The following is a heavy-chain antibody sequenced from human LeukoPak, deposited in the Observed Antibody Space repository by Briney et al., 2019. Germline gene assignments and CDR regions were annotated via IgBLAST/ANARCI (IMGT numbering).Heavy chain of an antibody. Sequence: PETLSLTCTVSGGSISSYYWSWIRQPPGKGLEWIGYIYYSGSTNYNPSLKSRVTISVDTSKNQFSLKLSSVTAADTAVYYCARVGYQLLMDVWGQGTTVTVSS. J-gene: IGHJ6*02. CDR3: ARVGYQLLMDV. V-gene: IGHV4-59*01. CDR1: GGSISSYY. CDR2: IYYSGST. D-gene: IGHD2-2*01.